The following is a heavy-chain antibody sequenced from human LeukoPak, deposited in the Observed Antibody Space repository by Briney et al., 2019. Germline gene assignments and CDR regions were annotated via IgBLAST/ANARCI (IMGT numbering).Heavy chain of an antibody. CDR2: IYYSGST. CDR1: GGSISSSSYY. V-gene: IGHV4-61*05. Sequence: SETLSLTCTVSGGSISSSSYYWSWIRQPPGKGLEWIGYIYYSGSTNYNPSLKSRVTISVDTSKNQFSLKLSSVTAADTAVYYCARGGSSWYSLLDYWGQGTLVTVSS. D-gene: IGHD6-13*01. CDR3: ARGGSSWYSLLDY. J-gene: IGHJ4*02.